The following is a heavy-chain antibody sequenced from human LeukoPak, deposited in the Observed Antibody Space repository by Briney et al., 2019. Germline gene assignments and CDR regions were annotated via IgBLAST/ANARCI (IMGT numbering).Heavy chain of an antibody. V-gene: IGHV4-39*01. CDR1: GGSISSSSYY. D-gene: IGHD4-17*01. CDR2: IYFSGST. J-gene: IGHJ5*02. Sequence: PSETLSLTCTVSGGSISSSSYYWGWIRQPPGKRLEWIGSIYFSGSTYYNPSLKSRGPISVDTSKNHFSLKLNSVTAADTAVYYCARHDYGDYRVSWFDPWGQGTLVTVSS. CDR3: ARHDYGDYRVSWFDP.